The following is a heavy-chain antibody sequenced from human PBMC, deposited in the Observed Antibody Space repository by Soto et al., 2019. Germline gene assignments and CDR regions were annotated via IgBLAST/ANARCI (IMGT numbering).Heavy chain of an antibody. J-gene: IGHJ6*02. V-gene: IGHV3-30*03. D-gene: IGHD1-26*01. Sequence: QVQLVESGGGVVQPGRSLRLSCAASGFTFNSYGMHWVRQGPGNGLEWGAFISYDSTKTYYADSVKGRLTISRDNSNSALYVQMNSLTGEETAVYYCARTRSAWSDFPYYSLDVWGQGTTVTVSS. CDR1: GFTFNSYG. CDR3: ARTRSAWSDFPYYSLDV. CDR2: ISYDSTKT.